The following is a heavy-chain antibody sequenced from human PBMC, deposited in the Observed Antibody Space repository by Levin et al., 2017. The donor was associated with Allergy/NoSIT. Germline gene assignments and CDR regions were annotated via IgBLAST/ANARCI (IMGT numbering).Heavy chain of an antibody. D-gene: IGHD3-22*01. Sequence: SETLSLTCAVYGGSFSGYYWSWIRQPPGKGLEWIGEINHSGSTNYNPSLKSRVTISVDTSRNQFSLKLSSVTAADTAIYYCARGRIADRRLDYWGQGTLVTVSS. CDR3: ARGRIADRRLDY. CDR1: GGSFSGYY. V-gene: IGHV4-34*01. J-gene: IGHJ4*02. CDR2: INHSGST.